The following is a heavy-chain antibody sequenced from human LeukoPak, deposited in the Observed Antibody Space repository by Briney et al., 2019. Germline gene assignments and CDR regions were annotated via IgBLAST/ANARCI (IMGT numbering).Heavy chain of an antibody. CDR2: IYYSGST. J-gene: IGHJ5*02. CDR3: AREYSLYNWFDP. CDR1: GGSISSSSYY. V-gene: IGHV4-39*07. Sequence: SETLSLTCTVSGGSISSSSYYWGWIRQPPGKGLEWIGSIYYSGSTYYNPSLKSRVTISVDTSKNQFSLKLSSVTAADTAVYYCAREYSLYNWFDPWGQGTLVTVSS. D-gene: IGHD1-26*01.